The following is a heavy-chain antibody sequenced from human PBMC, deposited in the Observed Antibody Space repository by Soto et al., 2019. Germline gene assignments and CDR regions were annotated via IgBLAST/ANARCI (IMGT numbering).Heavy chain of an antibody. V-gene: IGHV1-69*01. Sequence: QVQLVQSGAEVKKPGSSVKVSCKASGGTFSSYAISWVRQAPGQGLEWMGGIIPIFGTANYAQKFQGRVTITADESTSTGYMELSSLRSEYTAVYYCARDGYCSGGSCYGTHYWGQGTLVTVSS. CDR1: GGTFSSYA. CDR3: ARDGYCSGGSCYGTHY. J-gene: IGHJ4*02. CDR2: IIPIFGTA. D-gene: IGHD2-15*01.